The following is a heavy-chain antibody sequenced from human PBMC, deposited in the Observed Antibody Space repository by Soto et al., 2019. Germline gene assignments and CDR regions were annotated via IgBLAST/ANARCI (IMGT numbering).Heavy chain of an antibody. D-gene: IGHD3-3*01. CDR2: IYYSGST. CDR3: ARHPTYYDFWSGYNRHYYYGMDV. V-gene: IGHV4-39*01. Sequence: TSETLSLTCTVSGGFISSSSYYWGWIRQPPGKGLEWIGSIYYSGSTYYNPSLKSRVTISVDTSKNQFSLKLSSVAAADTAVYYCARHPTYYDFWSGYNRHYYYGMDVWGQGTTVTVSS. J-gene: IGHJ6*02. CDR1: GGFISSSSYY.